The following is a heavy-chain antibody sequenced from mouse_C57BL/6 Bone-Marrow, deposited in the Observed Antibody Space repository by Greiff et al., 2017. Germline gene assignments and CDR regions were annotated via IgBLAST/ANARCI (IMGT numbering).Heavy chain of an antibody. D-gene: IGHD2-4*01. CDR1: GFTFSDYG. V-gene: IGHV5-15*04. CDR3: ARRIYYDYDGYAMDY. J-gene: IGHJ4*01. CDR2: ISNLAYSI. Sequence: EVKLVESGGGLVQPGGSLKLSCAASGFTFSDYGMAWVRQAPRKGPEWVAFISNLAYSIYYADTVTGRFTISRENAKNTLYLERSSLRSEDTAMYYCARRIYYDYDGYAMDYWGQGTSVTVSS.